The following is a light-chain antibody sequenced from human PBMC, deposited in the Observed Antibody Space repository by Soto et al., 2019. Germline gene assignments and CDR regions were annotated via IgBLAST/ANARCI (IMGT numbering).Light chain of an antibody. CDR1: QSVSSSY. CDR2: GAS. CDR3: QQRSN. Sequence: DIVLTQSPGTLSLSPGERATLSCRASQSVSSSYLAWYQQKPGQAPRLLICGASSRATGIPDRFSGSGSGTEFTLTISSLEPEDFAVYYCQQRSNFGQGTRLEIK. V-gene: IGKV3D-20*02. J-gene: IGKJ5*01.